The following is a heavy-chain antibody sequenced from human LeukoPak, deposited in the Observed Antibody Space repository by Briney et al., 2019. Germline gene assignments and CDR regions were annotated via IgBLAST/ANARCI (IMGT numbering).Heavy chain of an antibody. Sequence: ASVKLSCKASGYTFTSTDINLVRQATGQGLERMGWMNPNSGNTGYAQKFQGRVTMTRNTSISTAYMELSSLRSEDTAVYYCARMVRGAYAGSYWGQGTLVTVSS. CDR3: ARMVRGAYAGSY. D-gene: IGHD3-10*01. V-gene: IGHV1-8*01. J-gene: IGHJ4*02. CDR1: GYTFTSTD. CDR2: MNPNSGNT.